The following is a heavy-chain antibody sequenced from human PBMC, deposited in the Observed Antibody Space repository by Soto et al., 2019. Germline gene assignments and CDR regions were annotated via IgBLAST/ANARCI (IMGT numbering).Heavy chain of an antibody. D-gene: IGHD1-26*01. CDR3: TRLAEWEYYYGMDV. Sequence: EVQLVESGGGLVQPGGSLKLSCAASGFTFSASAMHWVRQASGKGLEWVGRIRSKADNYATAYATSVKGRFTISRDDSSNMAYLQMNSLKTEDTAVSYCTRLAEWEYYYGMDVWGQGTTVTVSS. CDR2: IRSKADNYAT. J-gene: IGHJ6*02. V-gene: IGHV3-73*02. CDR1: GFTFSASA.